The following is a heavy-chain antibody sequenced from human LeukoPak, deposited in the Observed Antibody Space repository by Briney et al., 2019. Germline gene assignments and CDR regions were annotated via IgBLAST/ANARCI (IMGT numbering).Heavy chain of an antibody. V-gene: IGHV4-39*07. CDR1: GGSISSSSYY. D-gene: IGHD3-10*01. CDR2: IYYSGST. Sequence: SETLSLTCTVSGGSISSSSYYWGWIRQPPGKGLEWIGSIYYSGSTYYNPSLKSRVTISVDTSKNQFFLKLSSVTAADTAVYYCARGYGGVIITGTFDYWGQGTLVTVSS. CDR3: ARGYGGVIITGTFDY. J-gene: IGHJ4*02.